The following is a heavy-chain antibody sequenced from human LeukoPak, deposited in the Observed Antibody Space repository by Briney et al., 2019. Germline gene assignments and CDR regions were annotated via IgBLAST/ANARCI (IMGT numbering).Heavy chain of an antibody. Sequence: ASVKVSCKASGYTFTSYGISWVGQAPEQGLGWLGWISAYNGNTNYAQKLQGRVTMTTDTSTSTAYMELRSLRSDDTAVYYCARSDYIAVAGYFDYWGQGTLVTVSS. D-gene: IGHD6-19*01. J-gene: IGHJ4*02. V-gene: IGHV1-18*01. CDR2: ISAYNGNT. CDR3: ARSDYIAVAGYFDY. CDR1: GYTFTSYG.